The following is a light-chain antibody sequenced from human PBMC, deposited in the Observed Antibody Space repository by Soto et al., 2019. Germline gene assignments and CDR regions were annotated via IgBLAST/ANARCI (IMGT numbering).Light chain of an antibody. CDR1: QSVRSSY. CDR2: GAS. V-gene: IGKV3-20*01. J-gene: IGKJ3*01. CDR3: QQYGSPPRFT. Sequence: EIVLTQSPGTLSLSPGERATLACRASQSVRSSYLAWYQQKPGPAPRLLIYGASTRATGIPDRFSGSGSGTGFSLIISSLEPDAFAVYYCQQYGSPPRFTFGPGTKVYIK.